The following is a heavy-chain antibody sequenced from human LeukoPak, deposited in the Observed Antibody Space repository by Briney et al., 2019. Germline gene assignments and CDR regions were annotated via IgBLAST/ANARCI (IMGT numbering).Heavy chain of an antibody. J-gene: IGHJ3*02. D-gene: IGHD6-19*01. V-gene: IGHV2-70*04. CDR2: IDWDDDK. CDR1: GFSLSTSGMR. CDR3: ARSYAWLVNYDAFDI. Sequence: SGPTLVNPTQTLTLTCTFSGFSLSTSGMRVSWIRQPPGKALEWLARIDWDDDKFYSTSLKTRLTISKDTSKNQVVLTMTNMDPVDTATYYCARSYAWLVNYDAFDIRGQGTMVTVSS.